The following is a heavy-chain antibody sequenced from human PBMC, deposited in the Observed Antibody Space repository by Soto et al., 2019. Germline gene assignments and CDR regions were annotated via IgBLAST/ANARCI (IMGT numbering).Heavy chain of an antibody. Sequence: PGGSLGLSCAASGFTFSSYAMHWVRQAPGKGLEWVAVISYDGSNKYYADSVKGRFTISRDNSKNTLYLQMNSLRPEDTAVYYCAREESEQLWHYFDYWGQGTLVTVSS. V-gene: IGHV3-30-3*01. CDR2: ISYDGSNK. CDR1: GFTFSSYA. CDR3: AREESEQLWHYFDY. D-gene: IGHD5-18*01. J-gene: IGHJ4*02.